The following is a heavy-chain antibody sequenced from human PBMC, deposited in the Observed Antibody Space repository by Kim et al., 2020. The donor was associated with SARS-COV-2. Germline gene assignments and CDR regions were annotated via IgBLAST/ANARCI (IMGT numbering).Heavy chain of an antibody. Sequence: SETLSLTCAVSGGSISSYYCNWVRQPPGKGMELEWEGIVNCSCNTNSNPTPNIRISLSISKNKYQLYLPLKSITATAAAAYLCARPRPGGGEEAPFNYW. J-gene: IGHJ4*01. V-gene: IGHV4-59*08. D-gene: IGHD2-21*01. CDR2: VNCSCNT. CDR1: GGSISSYY. CDR3: ARPRPGGGEEAPFNY.